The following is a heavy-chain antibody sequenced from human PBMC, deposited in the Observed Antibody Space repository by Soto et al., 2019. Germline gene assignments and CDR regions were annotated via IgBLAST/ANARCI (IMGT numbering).Heavy chain of an antibody. D-gene: IGHD3-3*02. J-gene: IGHJ6*02. CDR2: IYYSGST. V-gene: IGHV4-61*01. Sequence: QVQLQESGPGLVKPSETLSLTCTVSGGSVSSGSYYWSWIRQPPGKGLEWIGYIYYSGSTNYNPSLKRRVTISADTSKNQFSLKLSSVTAADTAVYDCARVIPPFVEWLSSHYYYGMDVWGQGTTVTVSS. CDR1: GGSVSSGSYY. CDR3: ARVIPPFVEWLSSHYYYGMDV.